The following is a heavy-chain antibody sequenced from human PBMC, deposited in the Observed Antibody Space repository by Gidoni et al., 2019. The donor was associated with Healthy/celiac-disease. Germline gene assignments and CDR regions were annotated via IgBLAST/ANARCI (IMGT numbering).Heavy chain of an antibody. CDR2: ISYDGSNK. V-gene: IGHV3-30-3*01. CDR1: GFTFSSYA. D-gene: IGHD6-13*01. Sequence: QVQLVESGGGVVQPGRSLRPSCAASGFTFSSYAMHWVRQAPGKGLEWVAVISYDGSNKYYADSVKGRFTISRDNSKNTLYLQMNSLRAEDTAVYYCARVEIAAADDDYFDYWGQGTLVTVSS. J-gene: IGHJ4*02. CDR3: ARVEIAAADDDYFDY.